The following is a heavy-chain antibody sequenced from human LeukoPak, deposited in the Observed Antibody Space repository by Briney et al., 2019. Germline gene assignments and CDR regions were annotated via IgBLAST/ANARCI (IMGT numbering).Heavy chain of an antibody. CDR2: ISAYNGNT. D-gene: IGHD2-2*01. Sequence: ASVKVSCKASGYTFTSYGISWVRQAPGQGLEWMGWISAYNGNTNYAQKLQGRVTMTTDTSTSTAYMELRNLRSDDTAVYYCASDGPIVVVPAGYDYWGQGTLVTVSS. V-gene: IGHV1-18*01. J-gene: IGHJ4*02. CDR1: GYTFTSYG. CDR3: ASDGPIVVVPAGYDY.